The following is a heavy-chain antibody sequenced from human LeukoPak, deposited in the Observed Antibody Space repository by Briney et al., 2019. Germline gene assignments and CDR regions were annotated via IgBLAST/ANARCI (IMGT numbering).Heavy chain of an antibody. CDR3: ATSITGTTEGDY. J-gene: IGHJ4*02. Sequence: GGSLRLSCVASGFTFSDYYMSWIRQAPGKGLEWISYISSGGGGVIYYADSMKGRFTISRDNAKNSLYLQMNSLRSEDTAVYYCATSITGTTEGDYWGQGTLVTVSS. CDR1: GFTFSDYY. CDR2: ISSGGGGVI. V-gene: IGHV3-11*01. D-gene: IGHD1-20*01.